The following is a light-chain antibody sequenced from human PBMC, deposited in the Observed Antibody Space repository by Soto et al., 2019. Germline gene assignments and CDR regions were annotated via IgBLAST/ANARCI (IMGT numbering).Light chain of an antibody. CDR1: QSVSSSY. V-gene: IGKV3-20*01. Sequence: EIVLTQSPGTLSLSPVEIATLYFISIQSVSSSYLAWYPPKPGQAPRLLIYGASSRATGIPDRFSGSGSGTDFTLTISRLEPEDFAVYHCQQYSSSPLNCGGGTKGDIK. CDR2: GAS. CDR3: QQYSSSPLN. J-gene: IGKJ4*01.